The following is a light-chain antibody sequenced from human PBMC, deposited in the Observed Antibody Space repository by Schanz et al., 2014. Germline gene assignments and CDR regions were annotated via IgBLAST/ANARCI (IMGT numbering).Light chain of an antibody. Sequence: QSVLTQPPSASGTPRQRVTISCSGTSSNIGANYVNWYQQLPGTAPKLLIYRNNQRPSGVPDRVSGSKSGTSASLAITGLQAEDEADYYCQSYDNSLSGWVFGGGTKLTVL. CDR3: QSYDNSLSGWV. J-gene: IGLJ3*02. CDR2: RNN. CDR1: SSNIGANY. V-gene: IGLV1-47*01.